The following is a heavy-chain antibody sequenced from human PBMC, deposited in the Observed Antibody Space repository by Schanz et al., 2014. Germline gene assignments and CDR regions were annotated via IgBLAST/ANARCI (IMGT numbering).Heavy chain of an antibody. Sequence: QVQLVQSGSELKKPGASVKVSCKASGYTFTSYAMNWVRQAPGQGLEWVRWINTNTGKAQYAQGCTGRVVFSLDTSVSTAYLQISSLKAENTAAYYGTTETIAMAGTFSIWGQGTLVTVSS. CDR2: INTNTGKA. D-gene: IGHD6-19*01. CDR3: TTETIAMAGTFSI. V-gene: IGHV7-4-1*02. J-gene: IGHJ4*02. CDR1: GYTFTSYA.